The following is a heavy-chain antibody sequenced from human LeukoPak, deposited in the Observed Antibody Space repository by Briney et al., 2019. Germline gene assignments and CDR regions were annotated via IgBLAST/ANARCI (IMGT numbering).Heavy chain of an antibody. V-gene: IGHV4-61*01. CDR3: ARSRAFNSGAFDP. J-gene: IGHJ5*02. Sequence: SETLSLTCTVSGASVSSASYWSWIRQPPGKGVEWIAHIYNGVNTNYNPSLKSRVTISVDTSKNQSSLRLNSVTAADTAVYYCARSRAFNSGAFDPWGQGSLVTVSS. CDR1: GASVSSASY. CDR2: IYNGVNT. D-gene: IGHD1-26*01.